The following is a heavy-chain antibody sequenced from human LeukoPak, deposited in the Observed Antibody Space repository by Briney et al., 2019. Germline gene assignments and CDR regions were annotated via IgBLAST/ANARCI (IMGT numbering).Heavy chain of an antibody. V-gene: IGHV3-23*01. CDR2: IGSSGGGT. Sequence: GGSLRLSCEASGLTFNNYAMHWVRQSSGKGLEWVSGIGSSGGGTYYADSVKGRFTISRDTSKDTVYLQMDSLRAEDTAVYYCASSRDFWTYYFDYWGQGTLVTVSS. CDR1: GLTFNNYA. J-gene: IGHJ4*02. CDR3: ASSRDFWTYYFDY. D-gene: IGHD3/OR15-3a*01.